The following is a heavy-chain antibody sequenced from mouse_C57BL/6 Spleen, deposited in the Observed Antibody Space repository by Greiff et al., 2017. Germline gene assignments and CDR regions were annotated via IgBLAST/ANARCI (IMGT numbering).Heavy chain of an antibody. J-gene: IGHJ3*01. D-gene: IGHD4-1*01. CDR3: ARDWDGFAY. CDR2: IYPSDSET. V-gene: IGHV1-61*01. CDR1: GYTFTSYW. Sequence: QVQLQQPGAELVRPGSSVKLSCKASGYTFTSYWMDWVKQRPGPGLEWIGNIYPSDSETHYNQKFKDKATLTVDKSSSTAYMQLSSLTSEDSAVYYCARDWDGFAYWGQGTLVTVSA.